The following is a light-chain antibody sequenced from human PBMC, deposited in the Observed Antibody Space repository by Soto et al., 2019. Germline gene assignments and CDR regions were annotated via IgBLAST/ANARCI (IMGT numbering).Light chain of an antibody. V-gene: IGKV3-20*01. J-gene: IGKJ2*01. Sequence: EIVLTQSPGTLSLSPGERPTVSCRASQSVSVSSLAWYQQKPGQSPRLLIYGASSRATGIPDRFSGSGSGTDFALTIRRLEPDDLGVYYCQQYATPPPYTFDQGPRLEIK. CDR1: QSVSVSS. CDR2: GAS. CDR3: QQYATPPPYT.